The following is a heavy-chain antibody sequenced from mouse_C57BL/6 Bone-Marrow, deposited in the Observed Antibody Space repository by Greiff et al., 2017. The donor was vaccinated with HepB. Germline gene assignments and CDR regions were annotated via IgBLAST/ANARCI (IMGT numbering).Heavy chain of an antibody. CDR3: ARGWLPYYFDY. Sequence: DVKLQESGPGLVKPSQSLSLTCSVTGYSITSGYYWNWIRQFPGNKLEWMGYISYDGSNNYNPSLKNRISITRDTSKNQFFLKLNSVTTEDTATYYCARGWLPYYFDYWGQGTTLTVSS. CDR1: GYSITSGYY. V-gene: IGHV3-6*01. J-gene: IGHJ2*01. D-gene: IGHD2-2*01. CDR2: ISYDGSN.